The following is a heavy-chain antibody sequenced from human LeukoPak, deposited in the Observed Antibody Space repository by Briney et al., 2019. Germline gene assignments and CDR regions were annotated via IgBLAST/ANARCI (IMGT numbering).Heavy chain of an antibody. V-gene: IGHV4-4*07. CDR3: ARDFVITYYYDSSGCFRTPYFDY. CDR1: GGSISXYS. CDR2: IYTSGST. Sequence: XETLSLTCTVXGGSISXYSWSWIRQPAGKGLEWIGRIYTSGSTNYNPSLKSRVTMSVDTSKNHFSLRLSSVTAADTAVYYCARDFVITYYYDSSGCFRTPYFDYWGQGTLVTVSS. D-gene: IGHD3-22*01. J-gene: IGHJ4*02.